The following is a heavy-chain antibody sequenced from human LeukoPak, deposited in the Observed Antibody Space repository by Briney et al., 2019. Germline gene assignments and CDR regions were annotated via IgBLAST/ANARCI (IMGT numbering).Heavy chain of an antibody. D-gene: IGHD3-10*01. J-gene: IGHJ3*02. CDR2: LYSVGTT. CDR1: GFTVSGNY. V-gene: IGHV3-53*01. CDR3: ARPPGRTGAFDI. Sequence: GGSLRLSCAASGFTVSGNYMSWVRQAPEKGLEWVSVLYSVGTTYYADSVKGRFTISRDNSKNTLYLQMNSLRAEDTAVYYCARPPGRTGAFDIWGQGTMVTVSS.